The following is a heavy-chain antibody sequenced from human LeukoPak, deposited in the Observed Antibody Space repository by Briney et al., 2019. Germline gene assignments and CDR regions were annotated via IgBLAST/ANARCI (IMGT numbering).Heavy chain of an antibody. J-gene: IGHJ4*02. V-gene: IGHV1-69*13. CDR1: GGTFSSYA. Sequence: SVKVSCKASGGTFSSYAISWVRQAPGQGLEWMGGIIPIFGTANYAQKFQGRVTITADESTSTAYMELSSLRSEDTAVYYCTILTGYYIFDYWGQGTLVTVSS. D-gene: IGHD3-9*01. CDR2: IIPIFGTA. CDR3: TILTGYYIFDY.